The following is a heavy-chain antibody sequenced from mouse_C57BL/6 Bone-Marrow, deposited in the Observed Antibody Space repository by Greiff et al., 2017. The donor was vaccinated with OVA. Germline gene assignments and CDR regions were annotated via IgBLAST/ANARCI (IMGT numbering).Heavy chain of an antibody. Sequence: QVQLQQSGAELVRPGASVTLSCKASGYTFTDYEMHWVKQTPVHGLEWIGAIDPETGGTAYNQKFKGKAILTADKSSSTAYMKLRSLTSEDSAVYYCITTCAWWGQGTLVTVSA. J-gene: IGHJ3*02. D-gene: IGHD1-1*01. V-gene: IGHV1-15*01. CDR1: GYTFTDYE. CDR3: ITTCAW. CDR2: IDPETGGT.